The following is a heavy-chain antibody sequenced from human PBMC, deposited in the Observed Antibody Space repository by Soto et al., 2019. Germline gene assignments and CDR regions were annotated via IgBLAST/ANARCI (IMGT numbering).Heavy chain of an antibody. CDR1: GGTFSSYT. CDR2: IIPILGIA. Sequence: QVQLVQSGAEVKKPGSSVKVSCKASGGTFSSYTISWVRQAPGQGLEWMGRIIPILGIANYAQKFPGRVTITADKSTSTAYMELSSLRFEDTAVYYCARTYGSGSRYTDYRGQGSLVTVSS. CDR3: ARTYGSGSRYTDY. D-gene: IGHD3-10*01. J-gene: IGHJ4*02. V-gene: IGHV1-69*02.